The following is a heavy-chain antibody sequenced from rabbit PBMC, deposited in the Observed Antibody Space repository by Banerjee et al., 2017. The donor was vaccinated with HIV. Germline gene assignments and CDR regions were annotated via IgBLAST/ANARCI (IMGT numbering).Heavy chain of an antibody. CDR2: IWTGSSAIT. CDR3: ARGSYDDYGDPYYFNL. Sequence: QSLEESGGDLVKPGASLTLTCTASGFSFSSSYYMCWVRQAPGKGLEWIGCIWTGSSAITYYASWAKGRFTISKTSSTTVTLQMTSLTAADTATYFCARGSYDDYGDPYYFNLWGPGTLVTVS. CDR1: GFSFSSSYY. V-gene: IGHV1S40*01. J-gene: IGHJ4*01. D-gene: IGHD2-1*01.